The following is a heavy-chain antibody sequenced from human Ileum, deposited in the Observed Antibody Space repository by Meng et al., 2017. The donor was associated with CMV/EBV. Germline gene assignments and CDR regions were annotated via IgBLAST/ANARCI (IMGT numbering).Heavy chain of an antibody. CDR2: IFFSGNT. D-gene: IGHD6-13*01. Sequence: QGAGPGLLNPSPHLSLSCTVSGASISSGDYYWSWIRQPPGKGLEWIGYIFFSGNTYYNPSLNNRVIISIDTPRNQFSLKVDSVTAADTAVYYCARFRIAALGNLFDPWGHGTLVTVSS. V-gene: IGHV4-30-4*08. J-gene: IGHJ5*02. CDR1: GASISSGDYY. CDR3: ARFRIAALGNLFDP.